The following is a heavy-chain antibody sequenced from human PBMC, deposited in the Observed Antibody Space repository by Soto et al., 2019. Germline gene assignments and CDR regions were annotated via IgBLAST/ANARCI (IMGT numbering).Heavy chain of an antibody. J-gene: IGHJ4*02. CDR3: ARDGALRYFDWPPP. V-gene: IGHV3-11*06. D-gene: IGHD3-9*01. CDR2: ISGIGSYT. Sequence: GGSLRRSGVTSVFTFSDYYMGWVRQAPGKGLELVSYISGIGSYTLYADSVKGRFTISRDNAKNSLYLQMNSLRAEDTAVYYCARDGALRYFDWPPPGGQGTLVTVSS. CDR1: VFTFSDYY.